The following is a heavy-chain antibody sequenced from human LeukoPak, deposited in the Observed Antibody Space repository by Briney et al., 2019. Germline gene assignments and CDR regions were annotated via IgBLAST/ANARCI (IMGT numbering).Heavy chain of an antibody. CDR2: MNPNSGNT. V-gene: IGHV1-8*01. Sequence: GASVKVSCKASGYTFTSYDINWVRQATGQGLEWMGWMNPNSGNTGYAQKFQGRVTMTRNTSISTAYMELSSLRSEDTAVYYCARVPRSYYYYYYMDVWGKGTTVTVSS. CDR1: GYTFTSYD. J-gene: IGHJ6*03. CDR3: ARVPRSYYYYYYMDV.